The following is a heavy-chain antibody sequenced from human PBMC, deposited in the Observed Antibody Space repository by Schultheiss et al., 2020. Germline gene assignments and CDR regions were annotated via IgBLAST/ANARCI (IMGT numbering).Heavy chain of an antibody. CDR3: AKGSGWELHWNWFDP. V-gene: IGHV3-21*04. Sequence: GGSLRLSCATSGFSFSSYNMHWVRQAPGKGLEWVSSIGTSNTYIHYADSVKGRFTLSRDNSKNTLYLQMNTLRAEDTAVYYCAKGSGWELHWNWFDPWGQGTLVTVSS. D-gene: IGHD2-15*01. CDR1: GFSFSSYN. CDR2: IGTSNTYI. J-gene: IGHJ5*02.